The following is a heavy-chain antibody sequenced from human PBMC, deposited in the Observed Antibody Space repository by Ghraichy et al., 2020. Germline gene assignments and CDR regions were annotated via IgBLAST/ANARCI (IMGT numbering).Heavy chain of an antibody. CDR1: GGSVSSGSHH. CDR2: IYHTGST. V-gene: IGHV4-61*01. J-gene: IGHJ4*02. Sequence: SETLSLTCTVSGGSVSSGSHHWSWIRQPPGKGLEWIGSIYHTGSTNYNPSLKSRVTISVDTSKNQFSLKLRTVTAADTAVYYCAGGMTSYCGGDCYSHYFYFWGQGTLVTASS. D-gene: IGHD2-21*02. CDR3: AGGMTSYCGGDCYSHYFYF.